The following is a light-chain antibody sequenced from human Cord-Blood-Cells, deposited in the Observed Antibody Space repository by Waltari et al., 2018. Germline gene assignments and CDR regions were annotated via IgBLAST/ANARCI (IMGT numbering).Light chain of an antibody. V-gene: IGLV1-47*01. J-gene: IGLJ3*02. CDR3: AAWDDSLSGWV. CDR2: RNN. Sequence: QSVLTQPPSASGTPGKRVTISCSGSSSNIGSNYVSWYQPLPGTAPKLPIDRNNRGPAGVPDRFSGSKSGTSASLAISGLRSEDEADYYCAAWDDSLSGWVFGGGTRLTVL. CDR1: SSNIGSNY.